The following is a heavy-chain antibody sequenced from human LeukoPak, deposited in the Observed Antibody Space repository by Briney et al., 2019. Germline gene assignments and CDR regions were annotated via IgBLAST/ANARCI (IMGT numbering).Heavy chain of an antibody. Sequence: ASVKVSCKASGYTFISYDIHWVRQATGQGLEWMGWVNPSSGNTGYAQKFQGRVTMTRNTSINTAYMELSSLRSEDTAVYYCACGIVVVVAATPSYYFDYWGQGTLVTVSS. D-gene: IGHD2-15*01. CDR1: GYTFISYD. CDR3: ACGIVVVVAATPSYYFDY. CDR2: VNPSSGNT. V-gene: IGHV1-8*01. J-gene: IGHJ4*02.